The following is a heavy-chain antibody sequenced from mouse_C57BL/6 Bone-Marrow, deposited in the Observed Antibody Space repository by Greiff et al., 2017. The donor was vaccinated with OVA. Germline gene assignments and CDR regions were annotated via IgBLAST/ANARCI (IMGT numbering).Heavy chain of an antibody. Sequence: EVKLVESGGGLVKPGGSLKLSCAASGFTFSSYTMSWVRQTPEKRLEWVATISGGGGNTYYPDSVKGRFTISRDNAKNTLYLQMSSLRSEDTALYYCARQGYGYDGTDYWGQGTTLTVSS. V-gene: IGHV5-9*01. J-gene: IGHJ2*01. CDR1: GFTFSSYT. D-gene: IGHD2-2*01. CDR3: ARQGYGYDGTDY. CDR2: ISGGGGNT.